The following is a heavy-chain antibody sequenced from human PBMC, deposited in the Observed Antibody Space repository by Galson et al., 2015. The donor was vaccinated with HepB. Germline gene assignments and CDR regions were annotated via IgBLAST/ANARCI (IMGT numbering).Heavy chain of an antibody. CDR3: VCRQWFGDLLEEY. CDR1: GFTFSSYG. J-gene: IGHJ4*02. Sequence: SLRLSCAASGFTFSSYGMHWVRQAPGKGLEWVAVISYDGSNKYYADSVKGRFTISRDNSKNTLYLQMNSLRAEDTAVYYCVCRQWFGDLLEEYWGQGTLVTVSS. V-gene: IGHV3-30*03. D-gene: IGHD3-10*01. CDR2: ISYDGSNK.